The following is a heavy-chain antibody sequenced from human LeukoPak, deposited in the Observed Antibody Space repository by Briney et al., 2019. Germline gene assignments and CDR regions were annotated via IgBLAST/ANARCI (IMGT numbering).Heavy chain of an antibody. CDR3: AATARYCSSTSCYRGLDY. CDR1: GYTFTSYG. Sequence: ASVKVSCKASGYTFTSYGISWVRQAPGQGLEWMGWISAYNGNTNYAQKLQGRVTMTEDTSTDTAYMELSSLRSEDTAVYYCAATARYCSSTSCYRGLDYWGQGTLVTVSS. CDR2: ISAYNGNT. D-gene: IGHD2-2*01. J-gene: IGHJ4*02. V-gene: IGHV1-18*01.